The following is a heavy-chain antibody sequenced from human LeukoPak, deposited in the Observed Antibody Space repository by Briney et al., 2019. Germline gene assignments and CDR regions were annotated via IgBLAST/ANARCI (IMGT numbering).Heavy chain of an antibody. V-gene: IGHV3-7*01. Sequence: GGSLRLSCAASGFTFSSYWMSWVRQAPGKGLEWVANIKQDGSEKYYVDSVKGRFTISRDNAKNSLYLQMNSLRAEDTAVYYCGRGGFYDSTGAIRSWGQGTLVTVSS. J-gene: IGHJ5*02. CDR3: GRGGFYDSTGAIRS. CDR1: GFTFSSYW. CDR2: IKQDGSEK. D-gene: IGHD3-22*01.